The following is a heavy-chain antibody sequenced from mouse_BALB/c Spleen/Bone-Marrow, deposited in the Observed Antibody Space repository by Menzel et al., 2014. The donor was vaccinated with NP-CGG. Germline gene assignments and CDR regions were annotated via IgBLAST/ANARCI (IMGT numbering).Heavy chain of an antibody. Sequence: QVQQQQSGAELVRPGTSVKVSCKVSGYAFTNYLIERVKQRPGQGLEWIGVINPGSGGTNYNEKFKDKATLTADKSSSAAYMQLSSLKSDESAVYLCARGDYRYEGFAYWGQGTLVTVAA. V-gene: IGHV1-54*01. CDR2: INPGSGGT. J-gene: IGHJ3*01. CDR3: ARGDYRYEGFAY. D-gene: IGHD2-14*01. CDR1: GYAFTNYL.